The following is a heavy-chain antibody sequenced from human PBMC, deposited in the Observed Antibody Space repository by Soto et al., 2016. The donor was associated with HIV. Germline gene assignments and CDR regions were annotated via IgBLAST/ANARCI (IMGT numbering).Heavy chain of an antibody. D-gene: IGHD3-16*01. Sequence: QVQLVQSGAEVKKPGASVKVSCKASGYTFTSYGVSWVRQAPGQGLEWMGWISAYNGNTNYAHRVQGRMTMTTDTSTATAYMELSSLRSDDTAVYYCARARDRGWGEFCDSWGQGTLVTVSS. J-gene: IGHJ4*02. CDR2: ISAYNGNT. CDR1: GYTFTSYG. V-gene: IGHV1-18*01. CDR3: ARARDRGWGEFCDS.